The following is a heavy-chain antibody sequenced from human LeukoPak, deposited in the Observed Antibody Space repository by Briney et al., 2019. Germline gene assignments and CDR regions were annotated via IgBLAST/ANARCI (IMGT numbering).Heavy chain of an antibody. D-gene: IGHD3-3*01. CDR1: GFTFSNYN. V-gene: IGHV3-48*01. J-gene: IGHJ4*02. CDR2: ISSSSSTI. Sequence: GGSLTLSCAASGFTFSNYNMNWVRQAPGKGLEGVSYISSSSSTIYYADSVKGRFTISRDNAKNSLYLQMNSLRAEDTAVFYCARDRGGTDDFWSGYYTGYFDYWGQGTLVTVSS. CDR3: ARDRGGTDDFWSGYYTGYFDY.